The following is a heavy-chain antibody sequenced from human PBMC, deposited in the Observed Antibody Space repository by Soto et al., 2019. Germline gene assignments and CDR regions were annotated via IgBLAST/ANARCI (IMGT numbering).Heavy chain of an antibody. Sequence: SVKGSCKASGGTFSSYAISWVRQAPGQGLEWMGGIIPIFGTANYAQKFQGRVTITADESTSTAYMELSSLRSEDTAVYYCASGSGGILTGYHYRGGPFDPWGQGTLVTVSS. V-gene: IGHV1-69*13. J-gene: IGHJ5*02. CDR3: ASGSGGILTGYHYRGGPFDP. CDR1: GGTFSSYA. D-gene: IGHD3-9*01. CDR2: IIPIFGTA.